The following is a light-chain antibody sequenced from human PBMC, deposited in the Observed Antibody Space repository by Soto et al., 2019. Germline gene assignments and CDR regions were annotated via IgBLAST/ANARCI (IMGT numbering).Light chain of an antibody. CDR3: SSYTSTSAVV. J-gene: IGLJ2*01. CDR1: SSDVGGYNY. CDR2: DVS. V-gene: IGLV2-14*01. Sequence: QSVLTQPASVSGSPGQSITISCTGTSSDVGGYNYVSWYQQHPGKAPKLMIYDVSNRPSGVSNRFSGSKSDNTASLAISGLQAEDEAGYYCSSYTSTSAVVFGGGTKVTVL.